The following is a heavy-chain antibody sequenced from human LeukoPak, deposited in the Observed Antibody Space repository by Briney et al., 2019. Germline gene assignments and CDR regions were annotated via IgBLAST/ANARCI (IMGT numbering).Heavy chain of an antibody. CDR1: QFTFSSHA. V-gene: IGHV3-30*01. J-gene: IGHJ6*03. CDR2: MSFDGSHI. CDR3: ARGGTYYYQYYYMDV. Sequence: GGSLRLSCAASQFTFSSHAMNWVRQAPGKGLDWVAVMSFDGSHIYYADSVKGRFTISRDNSNNTLFLQVNSLNADDTAVYYCARGGTYYYQYYYMDVWGKGTTVTVSS. D-gene: IGHD3-16*01.